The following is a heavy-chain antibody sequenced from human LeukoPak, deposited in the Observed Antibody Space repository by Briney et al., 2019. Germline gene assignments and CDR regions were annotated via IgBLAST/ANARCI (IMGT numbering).Heavy chain of an antibody. CDR2: IYYSGST. V-gene: IGHV4-59*01. CDR1: GGSISSYY. CDR3: ARDRSSSSWYRGYYYYGMDV. D-gene: IGHD6-13*01. Sequence: SGTLSLTCTVSGGSISSYYWSWIRQPPGKGLEWIGYIYYSGSTNYNPSLKSRVTISVDTSKNQFSLKLSSVTAADTAVYYCARDRSSSSWYRGYYYYGMDVWGQGTTVTVSS. J-gene: IGHJ6*02.